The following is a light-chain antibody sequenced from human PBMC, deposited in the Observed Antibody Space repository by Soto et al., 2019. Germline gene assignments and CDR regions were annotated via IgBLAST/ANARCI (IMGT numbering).Light chain of an antibody. J-gene: IGLJ1*01. Sequence: QSVLTQPPSVSRAPGQRVTISCTGSSSNIGAGYDVHWYQQLPGTAPKLLIYVNSNRPSGVPDRFSGSKSGTSASLAITGLQAEDEADYYCQSYDSSLSGRGVFGTGTKLTV. V-gene: IGLV1-40*01. CDR1: SSNIGAGYD. CDR3: QSYDSSLSGRGV. CDR2: VNS.